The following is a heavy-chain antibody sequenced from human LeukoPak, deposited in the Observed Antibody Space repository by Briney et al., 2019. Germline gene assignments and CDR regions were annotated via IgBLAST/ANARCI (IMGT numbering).Heavy chain of an antibody. Sequence: GGSLRLSCAASGFTFSNSAMSWVRQAPGKGLEWVSAISGSGGGTYYADSVKGRFTISRDNSKNTLYVRMNSLRAADTAVYYCAKAAGRGYNYGDYFDYWGQGTLVTVSS. CDR2: ISGSGGGT. D-gene: IGHD5-18*01. J-gene: IGHJ4*02. V-gene: IGHV3-23*01. CDR3: AKAAGRGYNYGDYFDY. CDR1: GFTFSNSA.